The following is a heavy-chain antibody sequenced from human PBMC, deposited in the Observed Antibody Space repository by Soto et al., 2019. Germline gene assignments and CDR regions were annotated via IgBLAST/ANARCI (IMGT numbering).Heavy chain of an antibody. CDR2: ISGGGSNE. CDR3: ARHLSQLKSGWLDP. Sequence: QEQLVESGGGVVQPGRSLRLSCSVSGFTFINYAMHWVRQAPGKGLEWVALISGGGSNEYYADSVKGRFTISRDNSRNSLYLQMNSLSADDTAVYYCARHLSQLKSGWLDPWGQGTLVTVSS. V-gene: IGHV3-30-3*01. J-gene: IGHJ5*02. D-gene: IGHD6-19*01. CDR1: GFTFINYA.